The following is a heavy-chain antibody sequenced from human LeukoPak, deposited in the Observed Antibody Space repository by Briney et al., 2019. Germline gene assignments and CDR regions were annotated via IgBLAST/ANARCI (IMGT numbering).Heavy chain of an antibody. D-gene: IGHD5-18*01. V-gene: IGHV4-34*01. CDR2: INHSGST. Sequence: TSETLSLTCAVYGGSFSGYYWSWIRQPPGKGLEWIGEINHSGSTNYNPSLKSRVTISVDTSKNQFSLKLSSVTAADTAVYYCARSPIQLWFDPWGQGTLVTVSS. CDR1: GGSFSGYY. J-gene: IGHJ5*02. CDR3: ARSPIQLWFDP.